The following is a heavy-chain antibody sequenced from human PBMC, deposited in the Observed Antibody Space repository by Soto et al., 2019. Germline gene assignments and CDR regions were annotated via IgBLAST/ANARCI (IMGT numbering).Heavy chain of an antibody. CDR1: GFTFSSYG. CDR3: AKDRGHCSGGSCYYIDY. CDR2: ISYDGSNK. V-gene: IGHV3-30*18. D-gene: IGHD2-15*01. J-gene: IGHJ4*02. Sequence: QVQLVESGGGVVQPGRSLRLSCAASGFTFSSYGMHWVRQAPGKGLEWVAVISYDGSNKYYADSVKGRFTISRDNSKNTLYLQMNRLSAEDTAVYYCAKDRGHCSGGSCYYIDYWGQGTLVTVSS.